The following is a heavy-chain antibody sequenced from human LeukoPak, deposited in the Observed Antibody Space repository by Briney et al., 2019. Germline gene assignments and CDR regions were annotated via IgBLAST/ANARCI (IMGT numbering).Heavy chain of an antibody. V-gene: IGHV1-2*06. CDR3: ARTSTAGTIYYYMDV. Sequence: SVKVSCKASGYTFTGYYIHWVRQAPGQRLEWMGRILPNSDTTNYAQKFQGRVTLTRDTSISTAYMELSRLTSDDTAIYYCARTSTAGTIYYYMDVWGKGTAVTVSS. D-gene: IGHD6-13*01. J-gene: IGHJ6*03. CDR2: ILPNSDTT. CDR1: GYTFTGYY.